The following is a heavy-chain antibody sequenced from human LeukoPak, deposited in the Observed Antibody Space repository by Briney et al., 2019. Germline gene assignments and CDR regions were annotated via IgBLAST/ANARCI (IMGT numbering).Heavy chain of an antibody. Sequence: GGSLRLSCAASGFGFTNAWMVWVRQAPGKGLEWVAVIWSDGTNTFYAGSVKGRFTISRDNSQKTVFLQMNSLRGDDTATYYCARDAQRGFDYSNSLEYWGHGTLVTVSS. J-gene: IGHJ4*01. CDR2: IWSDGTNT. CDR3: ARDAQRGFDYSNSLEY. D-gene: IGHD4-11*01. V-gene: IGHV3-33*08. CDR1: GFGFTNAW.